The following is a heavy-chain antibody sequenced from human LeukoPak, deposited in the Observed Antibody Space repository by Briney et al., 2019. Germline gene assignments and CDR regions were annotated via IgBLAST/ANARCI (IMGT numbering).Heavy chain of an antibody. CDR2: IYHDGST. D-gene: IGHD4-11*01. CDR3: ARGSDDYSNDQLGY. V-gene: IGHV4-39*07. Sequence: SETLSLTCTVSGGSITITNYYWGWIRQPPGKGLEWVGNIYHDGSTYYNPSLKSRVTISVDTSKNQFSLKLSSVTAADTAVYYCARGSDDYSNDQLGYWGQGTLVTVSS. J-gene: IGHJ4*02. CDR1: GGSITITNYY.